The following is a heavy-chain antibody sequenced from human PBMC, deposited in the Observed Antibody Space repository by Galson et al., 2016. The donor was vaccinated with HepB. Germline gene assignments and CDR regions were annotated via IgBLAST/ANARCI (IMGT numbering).Heavy chain of an antibody. CDR1: GFSLASTGVG. CDR3: AHRMRGPADY. J-gene: IGHJ4*01. V-gene: IGHV2-5*02. Sequence: PALVKPTQTLTLTCTFSGFSLASTGVGVGWVRQPPGKALEWLAPIYWDDDKRYSPSLKSRLTITQDTSKNQVVLKMTNMDPVDTGTYYCAHRMRGPADYWGHGTLVTVSS. CDR2: IYWDDDK.